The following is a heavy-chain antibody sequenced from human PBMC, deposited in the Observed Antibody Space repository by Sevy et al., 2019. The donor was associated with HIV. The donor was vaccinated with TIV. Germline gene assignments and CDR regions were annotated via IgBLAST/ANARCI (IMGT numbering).Heavy chain of an antibody. V-gene: IGHV3-33*01. CDR3: ASGAYYYASRSQNFDY. J-gene: IGHJ4*02. CDR2: IWYDGTNK. D-gene: IGHD3-10*01. CDR1: GFTFSSYG. Sequence: GGSLRLSCAASGFTFSSYGMHWVRQAPGKGLEWVALIWYDGTNKYYADSVKGRFTISRENSKNTLYLQMNGLRAEDTAVYYCASGAYYYASRSQNFDYWGPGTLVTVSS.